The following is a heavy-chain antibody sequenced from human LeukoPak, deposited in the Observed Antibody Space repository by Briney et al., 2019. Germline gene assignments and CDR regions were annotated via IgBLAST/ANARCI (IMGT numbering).Heavy chain of an antibody. J-gene: IGHJ5*02. CDR1: GGSISSSSYY. CDR3: ARDPHYDSWSGQFDP. CDR2: IYYSGST. Sequence: SETLSLTCTVSGGSISSSSYYWGWIRQPPGKGLEWIGSIYYSGSTYYNPSLKSRVTIPVDTSKNQFSLKLSSVTAADTAVYYCARDPHYDSWSGQFDPWGQGTLVTVSS. V-gene: IGHV4-39*07. D-gene: IGHD3-3*01.